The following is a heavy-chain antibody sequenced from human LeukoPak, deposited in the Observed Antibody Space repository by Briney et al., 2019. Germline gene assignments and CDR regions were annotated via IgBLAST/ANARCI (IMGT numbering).Heavy chain of an antibody. CDR1: GGSISSSSYY. CDR2: IYYSGST. D-gene: IGHD3-16*02. V-gene: IGHV4-39*01. J-gene: IGHJ4*02. CDR3: ARGIYDYVWGSYRPPYFDY. Sequence: SETLSLTCTVSGGSISSSSYYWGWIRQPPGKGLEWIGSIYYSGSTYYNPSLKSRVTISVDTSKNQFSLKLSSVTAADTAVYYCARGIYDYVWGSYRPPYFDYWGQGTLVTVSS.